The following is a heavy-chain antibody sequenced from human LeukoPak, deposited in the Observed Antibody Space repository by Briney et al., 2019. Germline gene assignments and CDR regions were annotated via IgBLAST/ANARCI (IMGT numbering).Heavy chain of an antibody. D-gene: IGHD6-25*01. CDR2: INNSGST. CDR1: GGSISTFY. CDR3: AREGGDPRWLDP. V-gene: IGHV4-4*07. J-gene: IGHJ5*02. Sequence: SETLSLTCTVSGGSISTFYWTWIRQPAGQGLERIGRINNSGSTNYNPSLRSRVSMSVDRSKNQFSVTLSSVTAADTAVYFCAREGGDPRWLDPWGQGTLVTVSS.